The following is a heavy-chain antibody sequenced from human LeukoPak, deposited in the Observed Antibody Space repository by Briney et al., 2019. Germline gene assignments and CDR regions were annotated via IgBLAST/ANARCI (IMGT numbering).Heavy chain of an antibody. V-gene: IGHV1-2*02. J-gene: IGHJ4*01. D-gene: IGHD6-13*01. CDR2: INPNSGGT. CDR3: ARDRRIAAAGSFDY. CDR1: GDTFTGYY. Sequence: ASVKVSCKASGDTFTGYYIHWVRQAPGQGLEWMGWINPNSGGTNYAQKFQGRVTMTRDTSISTAYMELSRLRSDDTAVYYCARDRRIAAAGSFDYWGHGTLVTVSS.